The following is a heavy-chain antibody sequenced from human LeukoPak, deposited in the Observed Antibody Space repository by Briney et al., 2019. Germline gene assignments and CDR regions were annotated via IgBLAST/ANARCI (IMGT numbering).Heavy chain of an antibody. J-gene: IGHJ2*01. Sequence: SETLSLTCTVSGGSISHFYWSWIRQPPGKGLEWIGNIFYTGGTNYNPSLESRVPISLDTSRTQIFLKLRSVTAADTALYYCARSPSLYSSTWKTPAAHVDLWGRGTVVIVSS. CDR3: ARSPSLYSSTWKTPAAHVDL. V-gene: IGHV4-59*01. CDR1: GGSISHFY. CDR2: IFYTGGT. D-gene: IGHD6-13*01.